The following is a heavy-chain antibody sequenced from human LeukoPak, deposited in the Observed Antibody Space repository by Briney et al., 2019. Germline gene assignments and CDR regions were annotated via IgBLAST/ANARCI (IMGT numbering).Heavy chain of an antibody. CDR2: IYPGDSET. CDR1: GYSFTSYW. V-gene: IGHV5-51*01. J-gene: IGHJ3*02. D-gene: IGHD3-9*01. CDR3: ARPPGDYDILTGSDAFDI. Sequence: GESLKISXKGSGYSFTSYWIGWVRQMPGKGLEWMGIIYPGDSETRYSPSFQGQVTISADKSISTAYLQWSSLKASDTAMYYCARPPGDYDILTGSDAFDIWGQGTMVTVSS.